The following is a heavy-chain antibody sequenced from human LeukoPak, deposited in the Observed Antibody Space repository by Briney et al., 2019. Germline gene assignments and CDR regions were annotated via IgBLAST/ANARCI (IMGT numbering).Heavy chain of an antibody. CDR1: GFTFSDYY. D-gene: IGHD1-20*01. Sequence: GGSLRLSCAASGFTFSDYYMSWIRQAPGKGLEWVSYISSSGSTIYYADSVKGRFTVSRDNAKNSLYLQMNSLRAEDTAVYYCARRRYNWNAIDYWGQGTLVTVSS. J-gene: IGHJ4*02. V-gene: IGHV3-11*01. CDR2: ISSSGSTI. CDR3: ARRRYNWNAIDY.